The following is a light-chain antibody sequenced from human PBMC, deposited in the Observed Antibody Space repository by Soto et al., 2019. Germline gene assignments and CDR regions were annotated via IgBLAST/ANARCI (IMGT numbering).Light chain of an antibody. CDR2: DAF. V-gene: IGKV1-5*01. CDR1: QTISSW. CDR3: QQYNTCSSLT. Sequence: DIRMTRSPSTLSGSVGDRVNITCRASQTISSWLAWYQQKLGRASRLLIYDAFSLESGVPSRFGGSGYGTEFTLTISSLQPEDFATYYCQQYNTCSSLTFGGGTE. J-gene: IGKJ4*01.